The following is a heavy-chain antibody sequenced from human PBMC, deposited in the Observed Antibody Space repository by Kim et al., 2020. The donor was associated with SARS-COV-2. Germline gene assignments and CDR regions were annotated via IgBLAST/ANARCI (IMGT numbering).Heavy chain of an antibody. V-gene: IGHV4-39*07. D-gene: IGHD3-10*01. CDR3: ARVPPSGSYYNNWFDP. CDR2: IYYSGST. CDR1: GGSISSSSYY. Sequence: SETLSLTCTVSGGSISSSSYYWGWIRQPPGKGLEWIGSIYYSGSTYYNPSLKSRVTISVDTSKNQFSLKLSSVTAADTAVYYYARVPPSGSYYNNWFDPWGQGTLVTVSS. J-gene: IGHJ5*02.